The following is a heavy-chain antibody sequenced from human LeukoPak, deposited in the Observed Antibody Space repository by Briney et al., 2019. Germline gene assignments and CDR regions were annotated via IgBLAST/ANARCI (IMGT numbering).Heavy chain of an antibody. CDR3: ASPHVTNYYYYGMDV. D-gene: IGHD3-3*01. CDR1: GGSFSGYY. Sequence: SETLSLTCAVYGGSFSGYYWSWIRQPPGKGREWMGEFNHSGSTNDHTSLKSRVTISVDPSKNQFSLKLNSVTAADTAVYYCASPHVTNYYYYGMDVWGQGTTVTVSS. J-gene: IGHJ6*02. CDR2: FNHSGST. V-gene: IGHV4-34*01.